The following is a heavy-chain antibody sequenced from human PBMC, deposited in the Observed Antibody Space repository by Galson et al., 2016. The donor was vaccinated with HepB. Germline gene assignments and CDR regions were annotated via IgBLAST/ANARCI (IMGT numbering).Heavy chain of an antibody. CDR3: ARLHVPFIGMSWFDH. D-gene: IGHD1-26*01. CDR1: GDSFTRYW. J-gene: IGHJ5*02. V-gene: IGHV5-51*01. CDR2: IYPGDSDT. Sequence: QSGAEVKKPGESLEISCKGSGDSFTRYWIAWVRQTPVKGLEWMGSIYPGDSDTTYNPSFQGQVTISADKSISTAYVQWSSLQASDTAMYYYARLHVPFIGMSWFDHWGQGTLVSVSS.